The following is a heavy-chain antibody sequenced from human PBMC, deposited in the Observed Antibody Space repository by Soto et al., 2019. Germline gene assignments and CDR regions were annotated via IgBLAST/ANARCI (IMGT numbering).Heavy chain of an antibody. J-gene: IGHJ6*02. CDR3: ARDRRYDFWSGYRPDYYYYGMDV. V-gene: IGHV1-18*01. CDR1: GYTYTSYG. CDR2: ISAYNGNT. Sequence: ASVKVSCTASGYTYTSYGISWVRQAPGQGLEWMGWISAYNGNTNYAQKLQGRVTMTTDTSTSTAYMELRSLRSDDTAVYYCARDRRYDFWSGYRPDYYYYGMDVWGQGTTVTVSS. D-gene: IGHD3-3*01.